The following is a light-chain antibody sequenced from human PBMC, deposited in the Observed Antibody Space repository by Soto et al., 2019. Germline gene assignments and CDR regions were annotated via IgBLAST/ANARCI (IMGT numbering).Light chain of an antibody. CDR3: ETWDSNAWV. Sequence: QSVLTQSSSASASLGSSVKLTCTLSSGHSSYIIAWHQQQPGKAPRYLMKLEGSGNYNKGSGVPDRFSGSSSGADRYLTISNPQFEDEADYYCETWDSNAWVFGGGTKLTVL. J-gene: IGLJ3*02. V-gene: IGLV4-60*02. CDR2: LEGSGNY. CDR1: SGHSSYI.